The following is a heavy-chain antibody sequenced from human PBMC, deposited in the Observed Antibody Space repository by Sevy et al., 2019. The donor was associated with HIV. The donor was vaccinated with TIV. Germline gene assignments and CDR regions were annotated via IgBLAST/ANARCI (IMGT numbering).Heavy chain of an antibody. V-gene: IGHV1-69*13. Sequence: ASVKVSCKASGGTFSSYAISWVRQAPGEGLEWMGGISPIFGTANYAQKFQGRVTITADESTSTAYMELSSLRSEDTAVYSCARVEFHGWYFDYWGQGTLVTVSS. J-gene: IGHJ4*02. CDR3: ARVEFHGWYFDY. CDR2: ISPIFGTA. D-gene: IGHD6-19*01. CDR1: GGTFSSYA.